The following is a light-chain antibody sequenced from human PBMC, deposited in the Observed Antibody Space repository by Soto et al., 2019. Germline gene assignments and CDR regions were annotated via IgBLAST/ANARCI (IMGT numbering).Light chain of an antibody. CDR2: WGS. J-gene: IGKJ5*01. Sequence: DIVMTRPPLSLSVTPGEPASISCRSSQSLLHSSGNNYLDWYVQKPGQSPQLLIYWGSSRASGVPDRFSGSGSGTDFTLKISRVEAEDVGVYYCMQGQQTPLTFGQGTRLEIK. CDR1: QSLLHSSGNNY. V-gene: IGKV2-28*01. CDR3: MQGQQTPLT.